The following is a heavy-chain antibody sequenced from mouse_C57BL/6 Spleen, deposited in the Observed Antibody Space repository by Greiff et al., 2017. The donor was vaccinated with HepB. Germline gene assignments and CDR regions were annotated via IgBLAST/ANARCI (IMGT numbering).Heavy chain of an antibody. J-gene: IGHJ3*01. Sequence: QVQLKQSGAELVRPGASVKLSCKASGYTFTDYYINWVKQRPGQGLEWIARIYPGSGNTYYNEKFKGKATLTAEKSSSTAYMQLSSLTSEDSAVYFCARYYDYACWFAYWGQGTLVTVSA. CDR3: ARYYDYACWFAY. CDR1: GYTFTDYY. D-gene: IGHD2-4*01. V-gene: IGHV1-76*01. CDR2: IYPGSGNT.